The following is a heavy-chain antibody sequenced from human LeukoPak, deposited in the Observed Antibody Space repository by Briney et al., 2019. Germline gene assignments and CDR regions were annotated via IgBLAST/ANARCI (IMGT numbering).Heavy chain of an antibody. CDR1: GGSFSGYY. Sequence: SETLSLTCAVYGGSFSGYYWSWIRQPPGKGLEWIGEINHSGSTNYNPSLKNRVTISVDTSKNQFSLKLSSVTAAGRAVYYCARYSSSRRGWYFDYWGQGTLVSVS. J-gene: IGHJ4*02. V-gene: IGHV4-34*01. CDR3: ARYSSSRRGWYFDY. CDR2: INHSGST. D-gene: IGHD6-13*01.